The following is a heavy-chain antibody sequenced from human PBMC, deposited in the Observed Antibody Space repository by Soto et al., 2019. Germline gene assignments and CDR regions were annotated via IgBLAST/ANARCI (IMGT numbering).Heavy chain of an antibody. CDR2: ITVGSSHI. D-gene: IGHD3-10*02. J-gene: IGHJ1*01. V-gene: IGHV3-21*01. CDR3: SRSPDVGVRGAY. Sequence: PGGSLRLSCTGSGFPFSAYNINWVRQAPGKGLEWVSSITVGSSHIYQPNSMKGRFTISRDDAKNSVYLQIDSLRDEDTALYYCSRSPDVGVRGAYWGQGTLVTVSS. CDR1: GFPFSAYN.